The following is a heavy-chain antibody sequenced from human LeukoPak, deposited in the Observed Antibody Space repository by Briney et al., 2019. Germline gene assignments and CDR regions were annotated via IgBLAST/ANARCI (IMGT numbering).Heavy chain of an antibody. J-gene: IGHJ4*02. Sequence: SETLSLTCTVSGGSISSSSYYWGWIRQPPGKGLEWIGSIYYSGSTYYNPSLKSRVTISVDTSKNQISLKLSSVTAADTAVYYCATYSGSYSYFDYWGQGTLVTVSS. CDR3: ATYSGSYSYFDY. CDR1: GGSISSSSYY. CDR2: IYYSGST. V-gene: IGHV4-39*01. D-gene: IGHD1-26*01.